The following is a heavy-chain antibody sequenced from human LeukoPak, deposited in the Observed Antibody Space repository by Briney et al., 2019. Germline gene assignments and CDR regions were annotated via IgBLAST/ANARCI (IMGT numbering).Heavy chain of an antibody. CDR2: IYYSGST. J-gene: IGHJ6*03. V-gene: IGHV4-59*11. CDR1: GGSISSHY. D-gene: IGHD2-2*01. Sequence: SETLSLTCTVSGGSISSHYWSWIRQPPGKGLEWIGYIYYSGSTNYNPSLKSRVTISVDTSKNQFSLKLSSVIAADTAVYYCARAKGYWDIVVVPAFYYYMDVWGKGTTVTVSS. CDR3: ARAKGYWDIVVVPAFYYYMDV.